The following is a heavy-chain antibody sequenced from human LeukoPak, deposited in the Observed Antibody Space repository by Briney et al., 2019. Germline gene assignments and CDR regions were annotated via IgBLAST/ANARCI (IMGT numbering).Heavy chain of an antibody. J-gene: IGHJ4*02. V-gene: IGHV3-7*01. CDR1: GFTFSSYW. CDR2: IKQDGSEK. Sequence: GGSLRLSCAASGFTFSSYWMSWVRQAPGKGLEWVANIKQDGSEKYYVDSVKGRLTISRDNAKNSLYLQMNSLRAEDTAVYYCARAKSLQSFDYWGQGTLVTVSS. CDR3: ARAKSLQSFDY. D-gene: IGHD4-4*01.